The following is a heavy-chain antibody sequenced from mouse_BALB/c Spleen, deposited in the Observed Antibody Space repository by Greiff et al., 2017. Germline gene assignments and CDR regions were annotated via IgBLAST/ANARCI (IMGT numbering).Heavy chain of an antibody. D-gene: IGHD2-4*01. Sequence: DVMLVESGGGLVKPGGSLKLSCAASGFTFSSYTMSWVRQTPEKRLEWVATISSGGSYTYYPDSVKGRFTISRDNAKNTLYLQMSSLKSEDTAMYYCTSMITRYFDVWGAGTTVTVSS. CDR2: ISSGGSYT. CDR1: GFTFSSYT. V-gene: IGHV5-6-4*01. J-gene: IGHJ1*01. CDR3: TSMITRYFDV.